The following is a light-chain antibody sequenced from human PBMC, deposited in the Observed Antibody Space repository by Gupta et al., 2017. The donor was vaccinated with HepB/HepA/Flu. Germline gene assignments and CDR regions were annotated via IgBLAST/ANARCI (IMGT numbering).Light chain of an antibody. CDR1: KLGDKY. Sequence: YELPQPPSLSVSPGQTASIACSGDKLGDKYACWYQQKPGQSPVLVIYQDNKRPSGIPERFSGSNSGNTATLTIGGTQAMDEADYYCQAWDTTTVVFGGGTKLTVL. V-gene: IGLV3-1*01. J-gene: IGLJ2*01. CDR3: QAWDTTTVV. CDR2: QDN.